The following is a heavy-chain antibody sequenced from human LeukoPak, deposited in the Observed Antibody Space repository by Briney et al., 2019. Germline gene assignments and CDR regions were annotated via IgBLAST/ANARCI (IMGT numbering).Heavy chain of an antibody. V-gene: IGHV4-39*07. J-gene: IGHJ4*02. CDR1: GGSISSSSYY. Sequence: SETLSLTCTVSGGSISSSSYYWGWIRQPPGTGLEWIGSIYYSGSTYYNPSLKSRVTISVDTSKNQFSLKLSSVTAADTAVYYCARDGGSAAGTNYWGQGTLVTVSS. CDR3: ARDGGSAAGTNY. CDR2: IYYSGST. D-gene: IGHD6-13*01.